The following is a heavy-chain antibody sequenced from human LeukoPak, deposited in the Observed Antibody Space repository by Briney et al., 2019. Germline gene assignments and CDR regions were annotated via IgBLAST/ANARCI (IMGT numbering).Heavy chain of an antibody. Sequence: AGGSLRLSCAASGFTFSSYWMSWVRQAPGKGLEWVANIKQDGSEKYYVDSVKGRFTISRDNAKNSLYLQMNSLRAEDTAVYYCARSVVRSSGWYNYWGQGTLVTVSS. CDR1: GFTFSSYW. V-gene: IGHV3-7*01. CDR3: ARSVVRSSGWYNY. J-gene: IGHJ4*02. CDR2: IKQDGSEK. D-gene: IGHD6-19*01.